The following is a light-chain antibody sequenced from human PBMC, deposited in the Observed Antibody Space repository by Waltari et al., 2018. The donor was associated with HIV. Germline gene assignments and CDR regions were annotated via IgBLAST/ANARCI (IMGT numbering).Light chain of an antibody. CDR2: RND. J-gene: IGLJ2*01. CDR1: SSNIGSNS. CDR3: ATGDDSLSGVV. V-gene: IGLV1-47*01. Sequence: QSVLTQPPSASGTPGQRVTISCSGSSSNIGSNSVFWYQQLPGTAPKVVIYRNDRRPSGVPDRFSGSKSGTSASLAISGLRSEDEADYYCATGDDSLSGVVFGGGTKLNVL.